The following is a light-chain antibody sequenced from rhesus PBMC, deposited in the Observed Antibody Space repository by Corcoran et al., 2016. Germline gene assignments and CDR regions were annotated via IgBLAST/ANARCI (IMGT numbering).Light chain of an antibody. Sequence: DIQMTQSPSSLSASVGDRVTITCRASQGLTNDLAWYQQKPGETTKLLIYEASSLQSGIPSRFSGSGSGTDFTLTISSLQSEDFATYYCQHYYSTPLTFGGGTKVELK. V-gene: IGKV1-25*01. CDR3: QHYYSTPLT. CDR2: EAS. CDR1: QGLTND. J-gene: IGKJ4*01.